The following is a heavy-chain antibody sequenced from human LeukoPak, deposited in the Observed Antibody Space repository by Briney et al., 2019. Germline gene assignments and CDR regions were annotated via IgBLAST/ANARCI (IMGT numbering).Heavy chain of an antibody. D-gene: IGHD4-17*01. Sequence: ASVTVSCKASGYTFTGYYMHWGRQAPGQGLEWRGWINPNSDDTNYAQKFQGRVTMTSDTSMSTAYMELSRPKSDDTAVYYCARDRQECDYQFDYWGQGTLVTVSS. CDR3: ARDRQECDYQFDY. CDR2: INPNSDDT. CDR1: GYTFTGYY. V-gene: IGHV1-2*02. J-gene: IGHJ4*02.